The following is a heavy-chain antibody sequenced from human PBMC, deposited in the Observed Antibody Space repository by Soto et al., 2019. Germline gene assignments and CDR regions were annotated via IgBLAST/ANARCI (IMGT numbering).Heavy chain of an antibody. J-gene: IGHJ6*03. CDR1: GGSISSGGYY. V-gene: IGHV4-31*03. D-gene: IGHD3-10*01. CDR3: ARVVGNTMVRGRYMDV. Sequence: QVQLQESGPGLVKPSQTLSLTCTVSGGSISSGGYYWSWLRQHPGKGLEWIGYIYYSGSTYYNPSRKIRVTITVDTSKNQFPLKLSSVTAADTAVYYCARVVGNTMVRGRYMDVWGKGTTVTVSS. CDR2: IYYSGST.